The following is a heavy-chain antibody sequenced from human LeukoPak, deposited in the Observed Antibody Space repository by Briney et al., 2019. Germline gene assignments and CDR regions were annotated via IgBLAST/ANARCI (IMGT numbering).Heavy chain of an antibody. CDR1: GYTFTGYY. D-gene: IGHD1-26*01. Sequence: ASVKVSCKASGYTFTGYYMHWVRQAPGQGLEGMGWINPNSGGTNYAQKFQGRVTMTRDTSISTAYMELSRLRSDDTAVYYCARDLEAISGSYGYWGQGTLVTVSS. CDR3: ARDLEAISGSYGY. CDR2: INPNSGGT. V-gene: IGHV1-2*02. J-gene: IGHJ4*02.